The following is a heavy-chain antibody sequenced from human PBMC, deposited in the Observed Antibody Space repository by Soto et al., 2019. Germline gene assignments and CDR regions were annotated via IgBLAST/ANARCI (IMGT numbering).Heavy chain of an antibody. CDR1: GGTFSNSA. CDR2: IMPIFRTT. Sequence: QVQLEQSGAEVKKPGSSVKVSCTASGGTFSNSAISWVRQSPGQGLEWMGGIMPIFRTTAYAQKFQGRVTITADESTTTAYMEVSSLISDDTAIDYCARDKDRLQLGGNYYYLLAVWGHGTTVTVSS. D-gene: IGHD1-1*01. CDR3: ARDKDRLQLGGNYYYLLAV. J-gene: IGHJ6*02. V-gene: IGHV1-69*12.